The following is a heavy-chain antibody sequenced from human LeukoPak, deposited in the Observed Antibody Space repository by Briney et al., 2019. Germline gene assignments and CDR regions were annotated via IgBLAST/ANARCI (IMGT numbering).Heavy chain of an antibody. Sequence: VQPGGTLRLSCAASGFTFSSYGMSWVRQAPGKGLEWLSGVSPPGGGTYYADSVKGRFTISRDDSKNTLSLQMNSLRVEDTAVYYCARDLAWGAFDYWGQGTLVTVSS. D-gene: IGHD7-27*01. J-gene: IGHJ4*02. V-gene: IGHV3-23*01. CDR2: VSPPGGGT. CDR3: ARDLAWGAFDY. CDR1: GFTFSSYG.